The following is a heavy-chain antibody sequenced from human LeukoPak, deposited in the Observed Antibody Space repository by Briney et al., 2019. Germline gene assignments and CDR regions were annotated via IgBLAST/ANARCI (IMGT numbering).Heavy chain of an antibody. CDR3: ARLGRGYSFYYFDY. CDR1: GGSISSYY. V-gene: IGHV4-59*08. J-gene: IGHJ4*02. D-gene: IGHD5-18*01. CDR2: IYYSGST. Sequence: SETLSLTCTVSGGSISSYYWSWIRQPPGKGPEWIGYIYYSGSTNYNPSLKSRVTISVDTSKNQFSLKLSSVTAADTAVYYCARLGRGYSFYYFDYWGRGTLVTVSS.